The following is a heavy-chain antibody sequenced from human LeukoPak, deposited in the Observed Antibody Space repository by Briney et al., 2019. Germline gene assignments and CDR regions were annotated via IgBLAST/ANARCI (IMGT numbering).Heavy chain of an antibody. CDR2: INPSGGST. D-gene: IGHD3-22*01. V-gene: IGHV1-46*01. CDR3: AREEYYYDSSGSFDY. Sequence: ASVKVSCKASGYTFTSYYMHWVRQAPGQGLEWMGIINPSGGSTSYAQEFQGRVTMTRDTSTSTVYMELSSLRSEDTAVYYCAREEYYYDSSGSFDYWGQGTLVTVSS. J-gene: IGHJ4*02. CDR1: GYTFTSYY.